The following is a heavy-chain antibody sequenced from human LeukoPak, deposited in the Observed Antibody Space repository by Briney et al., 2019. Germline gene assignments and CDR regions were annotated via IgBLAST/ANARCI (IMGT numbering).Heavy chain of an antibody. D-gene: IGHD3-10*01. Sequence: SQTLSLTCAISGDSVSSNSAAWNWIRQSPSRGLEWLGRTYYRCKWYNDYAVSVKSRITINPDTSKNQFSLQLNSVTPEDTAVYYCARENQITMVRGVNYYYYGMDVWGKGTTVTVSS. CDR2: TYYRCKWYN. V-gene: IGHV6-1*01. CDR1: GDSVSSNSAA. CDR3: ARENQITMVRGVNYYYYGMDV. J-gene: IGHJ6*04.